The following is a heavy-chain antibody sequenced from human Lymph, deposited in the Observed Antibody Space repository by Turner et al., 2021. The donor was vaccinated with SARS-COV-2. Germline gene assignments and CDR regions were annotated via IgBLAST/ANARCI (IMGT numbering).Heavy chain of an antibody. Sequence: QVQLVASGGGVVQPGRSLRLSCAASGFTFSTYAIYWVRQAPGKGLEWVAVISYDGSKKYYADSVKGRFTISRDNSKNTLYLQMNSLRAEDTAVYYCARYASGGYFYYGMDVWGQGTTVTVSS. J-gene: IGHJ6*02. CDR2: ISYDGSKK. CDR3: ARYASGGYFYYGMDV. V-gene: IGHV3-30*04. CDR1: GFTFSTYA. D-gene: IGHD3-10*01.